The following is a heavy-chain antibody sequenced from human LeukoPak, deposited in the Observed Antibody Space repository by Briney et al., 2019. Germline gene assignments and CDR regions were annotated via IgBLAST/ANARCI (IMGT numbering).Heavy chain of an antibody. V-gene: IGHV4-39*07. Sequence: SETLSLTCTVSGGSISSSSYYWGWIRQPPGKGLEWIGSIYYSGSTNYNPSLKSRVTISVDTSKNQFSLKLSSVTAADTAVYYCARDRQQLVPHYYYGMDVWGQGTTVTVSS. CDR2: IYYSGST. D-gene: IGHD6-13*01. CDR1: GGSISSSSYY. J-gene: IGHJ6*02. CDR3: ARDRQQLVPHYYYGMDV.